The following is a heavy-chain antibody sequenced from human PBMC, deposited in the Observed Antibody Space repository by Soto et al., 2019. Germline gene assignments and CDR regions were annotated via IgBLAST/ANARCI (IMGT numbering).Heavy chain of an antibody. CDR3: AKVCQGYCGGDRSSDS. J-gene: IGHJ4*02. Sequence: EVQLLESGGGLVQPGGSLRLSCAASGFPFSNYDVHWVRQAPGKGLEWVSSITATGATTYYADSVRGRFTISRDNSQNTLSLQMNSLRPGDTAVYYCAKVCQGYCGGDRSSDSWGPGTLVTVST. D-gene: IGHD2-21*02. V-gene: IGHV3-23*01. CDR2: ITATGATT. CDR1: GFPFSNYD.